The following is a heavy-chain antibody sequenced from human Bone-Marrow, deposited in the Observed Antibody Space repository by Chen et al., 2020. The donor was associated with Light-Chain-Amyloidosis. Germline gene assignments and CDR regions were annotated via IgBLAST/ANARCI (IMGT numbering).Heavy chain of an antibody. CDR1: GFTFGVYA. J-gene: IGHJ6*02. D-gene: IGHD6-13*01. CDR2: IRRKSYGGTT. Sequence: EVQLVESGGDFVQPGRSLRLSCTGSGFTFGVYAVSWLRQAPGKGLEWVGFIRRKSYGGTTEYAASVKGRFTISRDDSISTAYLQMNSLRTDDTAVYSCTSGAAADKYYYGLDVWGQGTTVTVSS. CDR3: TSGAAADKYYYGLDV. V-gene: IGHV3-49*03.